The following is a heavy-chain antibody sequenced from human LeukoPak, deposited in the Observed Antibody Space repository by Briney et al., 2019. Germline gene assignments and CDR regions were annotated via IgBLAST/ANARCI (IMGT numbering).Heavy chain of an antibody. CDR1: GYTFTGYY. D-gene: IGHD1-26*01. J-gene: IGHJ4*02. CDR2: INPNSGGT. V-gene: IGHV1-2*02. Sequence: GASVKVSCKASGYTFTGYYMHWVRQAPGQGLEWMGWINPNSGGTNYAQKFQGRVTMTRDTSISTAYMELSRLRSDDTAVYYCARGAPYSGSYRPLTLIDYWGQGTLVTVSS. CDR3: ARGAPYSGSYRPLTLIDY.